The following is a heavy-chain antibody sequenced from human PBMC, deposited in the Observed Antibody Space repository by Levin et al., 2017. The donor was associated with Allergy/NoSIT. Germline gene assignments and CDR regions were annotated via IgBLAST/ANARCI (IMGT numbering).Heavy chain of an antibody. V-gene: IGHV3-21*06. CDR1: GFSFSNFG. Sequence: GESLKISCAASGFSFSNFGMNWVRQAPGKGLEWVSSISGTSGYISYADSVKGRFTISRDDAKNALSLQMSSLRVEDTAVYFCTRGVLDSWGQGTLVTVSS. CDR2: ISGTSGYI. J-gene: IGHJ4*02. CDR3: TRGVLDS.